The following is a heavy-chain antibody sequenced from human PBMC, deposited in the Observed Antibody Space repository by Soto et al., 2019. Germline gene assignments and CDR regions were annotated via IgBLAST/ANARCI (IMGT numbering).Heavy chain of an antibody. J-gene: IGHJ6*02. Sequence: GSLRLSCAASGFHFSTYSLTWVRQAPGKGLEWVAYISSGAFTIYYAYSVRGRFTVSRDNAKNSLYLQMNSLRDDDAAVYYCARTSSIETFHYYGMDVWGQGTTVTVSS. CDR2: ISSGAFTI. CDR3: ARTSSIETFHYYGMDV. CDR1: GFHFSTYS. D-gene: IGHD2-15*01. V-gene: IGHV3-48*02.